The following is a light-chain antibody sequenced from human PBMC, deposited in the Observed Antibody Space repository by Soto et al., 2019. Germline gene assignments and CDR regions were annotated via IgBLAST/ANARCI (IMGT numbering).Light chain of an antibody. J-gene: IGKJ4*01. CDR3: QQYNSYSPLT. Sequence: VPITQSPATLYASVVDRVTFTCRASQSISSWLAWYQQKPGKAPKLLIYDASSLESGVPSRFSGSGSGTEFTLTISSLQPDDFATYYCQQYNSYSPLTFGGGTKVDIK. V-gene: IGKV1-5*01. CDR2: DAS. CDR1: QSISSW.